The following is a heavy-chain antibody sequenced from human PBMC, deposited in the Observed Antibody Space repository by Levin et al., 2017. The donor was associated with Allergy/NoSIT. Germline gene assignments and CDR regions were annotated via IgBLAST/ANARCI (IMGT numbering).Heavy chain of an antibody. CDR3: ARDLGGLNDY. V-gene: IGHV3-30-3*01. CDR2: ISYDGSNK. J-gene: IGHJ4*02. CDR1: GFTFSSYA. Sequence: GGSLRLSCAASGFTFSSYAMHWVRQAPGKGLEWVAVISYDGSNKYYADSVKGRFTISRDNSKNTLYLQMNSLRAEDTAVYYCARDLGGLNDYWGQGTLVTVSS. D-gene: IGHD1-26*01.